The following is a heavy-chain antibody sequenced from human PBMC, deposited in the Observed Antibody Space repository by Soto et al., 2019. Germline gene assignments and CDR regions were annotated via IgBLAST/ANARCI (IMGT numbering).Heavy chain of an antibody. J-gene: IGHJ4*02. CDR3: ARDRGLDY. D-gene: IGHD1-26*01. V-gene: IGHV1-3*01. CDR1: GYTFTSYA. Sequence: QVQLVQSGAEVKKPGASVKVSCKASGYTFTSYAMHWVRQAPGQGLEWMAWINAGNGNTKYSQKFQGRVTITRDTSASTAYMELSSLRFEETAVYYCARDRGLDYWGQGTLVTVSS. CDR2: INAGNGNT.